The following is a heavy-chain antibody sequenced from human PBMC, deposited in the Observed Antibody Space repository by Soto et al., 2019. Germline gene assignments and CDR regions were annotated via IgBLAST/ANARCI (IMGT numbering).Heavy chain of an antibody. Sequence: ASVKVSCKASGYTFTSYDINWVRQATGQGLEWMGWMNPNSGNTGYAQKFQGRVTMTRNTSISTAYMELSSLRSGDTAVYYCERGWYCTNGVCDIPHYYYYYMDVWGKGTTVTVSS. CDR3: ERGWYCTNGVCDIPHYYYYYMDV. J-gene: IGHJ6*03. CDR2: MNPNSGNT. V-gene: IGHV1-8*01. CDR1: GYTFTSYD. D-gene: IGHD2-8*01.